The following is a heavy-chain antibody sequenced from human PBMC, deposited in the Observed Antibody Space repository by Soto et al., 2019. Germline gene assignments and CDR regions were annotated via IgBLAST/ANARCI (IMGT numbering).Heavy chain of an antibody. CDR3: ARRHGLGALDI. D-gene: IGHD3-10*01. CDR2: ISGYTGHT. V-gene: IGHV1-18*04. J-gene: IGHJ3*02. CDR1: GYTFTRYG. Sequence: QVQLVQSGAEVKKPAASVKVSCKASGYTFTRYGITWVRQAPGQGLEWMGWISGYTGHTNTAQKLQGRVTMTTDTSASTAYMELRSLKSDDTAVYYCARRHGLGALDIWGQGTMVTVSS.